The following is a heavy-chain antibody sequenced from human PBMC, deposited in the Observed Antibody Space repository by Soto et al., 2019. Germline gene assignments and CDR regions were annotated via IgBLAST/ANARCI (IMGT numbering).Heavy chain of an antibody. D-gene: IGHD4-17*01. Sequence: QVQLVQSGAEVKKPGASVKVSCKASGYTFTRYAINWVRQVPGQWLEWRGRISAYNGHTNNAQKLQGRVTMTTDTSTHTAYMELRSLRSDDTAVYYCARYQDGDYEDYCGQGTLVTVSS. V-gene: IGHV1-18*01. CDR3: ARYQDGDYEDY. J-gene: IGHJ4*02. CDR2: ISAYNGHT. CDR1: GYTFTRYA.